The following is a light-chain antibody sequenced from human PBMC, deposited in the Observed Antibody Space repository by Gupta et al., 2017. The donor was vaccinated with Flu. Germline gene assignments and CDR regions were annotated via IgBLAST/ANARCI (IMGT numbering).Light chain of an antibody. J-gene: IGLJ2*01. Sequence: GQTARITCSGDALPKQYAYWYQQKPGQAPVLVIYKDSERPSGIPERFSGSSSGTTVTLTISGVQAEDEAYYYCQSADSSGTHWVFGGGTKLTVL. CDR1: ALPKQY. CDR2: KDS. V-gene: IGLV3-25*03. CDR3: QSADSSGTHWV.